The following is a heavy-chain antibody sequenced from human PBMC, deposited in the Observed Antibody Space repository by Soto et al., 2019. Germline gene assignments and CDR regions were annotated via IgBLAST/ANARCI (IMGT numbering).Heavy chain of an antibody. V-gene: IGHV1-18*01. CDR1: GYAFRTYA. CDR2: ISAYSGNT. D-gene: IGHD3-10*01. J-gene: IGHJ6*02. Sequence: QVQLVQSGTEVKKPGASVKVSYKASGYAFRTYAISWVRQAPGQGLEWMGWISAYSGNTNYAQKFQGRVTMTTDTSTFTSYMELRSLRSDDTAVYYCARDSGSSTVTYYYFGMDVWGQGTTVTVSS. CDR3: ARDSGSSTVTYYYFGMDV.